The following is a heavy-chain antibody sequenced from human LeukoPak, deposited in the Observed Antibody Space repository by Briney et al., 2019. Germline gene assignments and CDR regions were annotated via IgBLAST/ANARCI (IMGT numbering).Heavy chain of an antibody. CDR2: IYYSGST. CDR3: ARGLYYYDSSGYHQGLFDY. J-gene: IGHJ4*02. CDR1: GGSISSYY. D-gene: IGHD3-22*01. V-gene: IGHV4-39*07. Sequence: SETLSLTCTASGGSISSYYWSWIRQPPGKGLEWIGSIYYSGSTYYNPSLKSRVTISVDTSKNQFSLKLSSVTAADTAVYYCARGLYYYDSSGYHQGLFDYWGQGTLVTVSS.